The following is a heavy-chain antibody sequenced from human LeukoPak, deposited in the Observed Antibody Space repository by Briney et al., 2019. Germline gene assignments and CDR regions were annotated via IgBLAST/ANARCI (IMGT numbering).Heavy chain of an antibody. CDR2: IKLDGSEK. J-gene: IGHJ5*02. CDR1: GFTFGKYW. D-gene: IGHD1-14*01. Sequence: GGSLRLSCVASGFTFGKYWMSWVRQAPGKGLEWVANIKLDGSEKNYVDSVKGRFTISRDNTKNSLYLQMNSLRSEDTAVYYCARDPSPNHISWFDPWGQGTLVTVSS. V-gene: IGHV3-7*03. CDR3: ARDPSPNHISWFDP.